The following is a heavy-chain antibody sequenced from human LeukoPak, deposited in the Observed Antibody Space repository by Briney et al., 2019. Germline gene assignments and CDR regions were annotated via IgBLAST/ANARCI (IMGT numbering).Heavy chain of an antibody. Sequence: PSETLSLTCAVSGGSISSGGYYWSWIRQPPGKGLEWIGEINHSGSTNYNPSLKSRVTISVDTSKNQFSLKLSSVTAAVTAVYYCARGFFSPCMDVWGQGTTVTVSS. CDR3: ARGFFSPCMDV. J-gene: IGHJ6*02. D-gene: IGHD3-3*01. V-gene: IGHV4-34*01. CDR1: GGSISSGGYY. CDR2: INHSGST.